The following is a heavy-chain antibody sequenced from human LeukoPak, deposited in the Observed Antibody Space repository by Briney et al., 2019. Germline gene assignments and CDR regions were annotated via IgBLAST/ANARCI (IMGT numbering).Heavy chain of an antibody. D-gene: IGHD6-6*01. CDR3: ARADPGSFFDY. CDR2: IYYSGST. Sequence: PSETLSLTCTVSGGSISSYYWSWIRQPPGKGLEWIGYIYYSGSTTYNPSLKSRVTISVDTSKNQFSLKLSSVTAADTAVYYCARADPGSFFDYWGQGTLVTVSS. J-gene: IGHJ4*02. V-gene: IGHV4-59*08. CDR1: GGSISSYY.